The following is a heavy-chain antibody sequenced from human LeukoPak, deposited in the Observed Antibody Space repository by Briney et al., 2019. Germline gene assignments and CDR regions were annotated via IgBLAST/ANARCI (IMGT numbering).Heavy chain of an antibody. D-gene: IGHD1-26*01. J-gene: IGHJ3*02. CDR3: ARWIIVGATDDAFDI. V-gene: IGHV3-11*01. CDR2: ISFSGSTI. Sequence: GGSLRLSCAASGFTFSDYYLSWIRQAPGKGLEWVSYISFSGSTIFYAESVKGRFTISRDNAKNSLYLQMNSLRAEDTAVYYCARWIIVGATDDAFDIWGQGTMVTVSS. CDR1: GFTFSDYY.